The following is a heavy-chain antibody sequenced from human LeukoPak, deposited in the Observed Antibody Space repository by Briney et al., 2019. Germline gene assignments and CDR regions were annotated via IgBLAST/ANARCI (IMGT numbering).Heavy chain of an antibody. CDR1: GFTFSSYA. J-gene: IGHJ6*02. Sequence: PGGSLRLSCAASGFTFSSYAMSWVRQAPGKGLEWVSAISGSGGSTYYADSVKGRFTISRDNSKNTLYLQMNSLRAEDTAVYYCAKNTYDSSGYYYYYYGMDVWGQGTTVTVSS. CDR2: ISGSGGST. D-gene: IGHD3-22*01. CDR3: AKNTYDSSGYYYYYYGMDV. V-gene: IGHV3-23*01.